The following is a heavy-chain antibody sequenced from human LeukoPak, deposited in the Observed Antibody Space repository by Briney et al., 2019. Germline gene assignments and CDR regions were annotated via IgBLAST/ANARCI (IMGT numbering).Heavy chain of an antibody. V-gene: IGHV3-23*01. CDR2: ISGSGGGT. Sequence: GGSLRLSCAASGFTFSSYGMSWVRQAPGKGLEWVSAISGSGGGTYYADSVKGRFTISRDNSKNTLYLQMNSLRAEDTAVYYCAKAMVVVVPAAKYYMDVWGKGTTVTISS. J-gene: IGHJ6*03. CDR1: GFTFSSYG. CDR3: AKAMVVVVPAAKYYMDV. D-gene: IGHD2-2*01.